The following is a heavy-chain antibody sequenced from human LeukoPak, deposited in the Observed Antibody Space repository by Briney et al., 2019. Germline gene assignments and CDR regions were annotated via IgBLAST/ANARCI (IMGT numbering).Heavy chain of an antibody. D-gene: IGHD1-26*01. CDR2: ISSSSSYI. V-gene: IGHV3-21*01. J-gene: IGHJ6*03. Sequence: PGGPLRPSCAASGFTFSSYRMKWVRQAPGKGLGWVSSISSSSSYIYYADSVTGRFTISSDTAKNSLYLQMHSLRAEDTAVYYCAGNSGSYYGYYYYMDVWGKGTTVTVSS. CDR1: GFTFSSYR. CDR3: AGNSGSYYGYYYYMDV.